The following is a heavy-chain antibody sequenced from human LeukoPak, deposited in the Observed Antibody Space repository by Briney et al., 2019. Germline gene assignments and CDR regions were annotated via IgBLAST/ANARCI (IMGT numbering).Heavy chain of an antibody. CDR3: AKGGNDDAFDI. Sequence: GGSLRLSCAASGFSVSASYMSWVRQAPGRGLESVSVISNEGATYYADSVKGRFTISRDNSKNTLYLQMNSLRAEDTTVYYCAKGGNDDAFDIWGQGTMVTVSS. CDR1: GFSVSASY. J-gene: IGHJ3*02. CDR2: ISNEGAT. D-gene: IGHD1-1*01. V-gene: IGHV3-53*01.